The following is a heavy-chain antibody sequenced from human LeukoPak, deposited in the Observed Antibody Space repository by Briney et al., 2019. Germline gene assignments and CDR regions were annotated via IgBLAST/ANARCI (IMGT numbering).Heavy chain of an antibody. Sequence: ASVKVSCKASGYTFTSYAMNWVRQAPGQGLEWMGWINTNTGNPTYAQGFTGRFVFSLDTSVSTTYLQISSLKAEDTAVYYCARVLLARGAPGVLWFDPWGQGTLVTVSS. D-gene: IGHD3-10*01. V-gene: IGHV7-4-1*02. CDR1: GYTFTSYA. J-gene: IGHJ5*02. CDR3: ARVLLARGAPGVLWFDP. CDR2: INTNTGNP.